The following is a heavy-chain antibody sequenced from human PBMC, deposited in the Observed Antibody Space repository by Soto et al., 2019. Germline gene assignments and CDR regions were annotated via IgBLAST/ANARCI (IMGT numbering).Heavy chain of an antibody. V-gene: IGHV1-2*02. CDR1: GYTFTGYY. Sequence: QVQLVQSGAEVKKPGASVKVSCKASGYTFTGYYMHWVRQAPGQGLEWMGWINPNSGGTNYAQKFQGRVTKTRDTSISPAYMELRRLRSDDTAVYYCARAAVAGTVGFDYWGQGTLVTVSS. CDR3: ARAAVAGTVGFDY. CDR2: INPNSGGT. D-gene: IGHD6-19*01. J-gene: IGHJ4*02.